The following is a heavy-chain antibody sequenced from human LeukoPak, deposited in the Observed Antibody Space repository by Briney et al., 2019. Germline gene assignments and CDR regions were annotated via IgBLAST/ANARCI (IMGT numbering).Heavy chain of an antibody. Sequence: SETLSLTCAVSGDSISSCGYSCSWIRQPPAKGLEWIGYIYHSGSTNYNPSLKSRVTISVDKSKNQFSLKLSSVTAADTAVYYCASRSFITEQIDYWGQGTLVTVSS. J-gene: IGHJ4*02. CDR2: IYHSGST. CDR3: ASRSFITEQIDY. CDR1: GDSISSCGYS. D-gene: IGHD3-22*01. V-gene: IGHV4-30-2*01.